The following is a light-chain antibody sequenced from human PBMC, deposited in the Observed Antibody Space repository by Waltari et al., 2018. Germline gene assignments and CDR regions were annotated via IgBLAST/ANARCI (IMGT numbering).Light chain of an antibody. V-gene: IGLV1-51*01. CDR2: DKD. CDR1: SPNIGGNY. CDR3: GTWDRSLAAGV. J-gene: IGLJ3*02. Sequence: QSVLTQPPSVSAAPGQKVTISCSGSSPNIGGNYVAWYQHLPGAAPKLVIYDKDQRPSGIPDRFSGSKSGTSATLVITGLQTGDEADYYCGTWDRSLAAGVFGGGTKVTVL.